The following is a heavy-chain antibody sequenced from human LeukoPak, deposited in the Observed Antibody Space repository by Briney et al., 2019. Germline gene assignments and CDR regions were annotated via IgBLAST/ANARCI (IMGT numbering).Heavy chain of an antibody. V-gene: IGHV4-4*07. Sequence: SETLSLTCTVSGGSISSYYWTWIRQPPGKGLEWIGRIYTTGSTNYNPSLKSRVTMSVDTSKNQFSLKLSSVAAAEPGVYYCGKKIAVAGKAGFDYWRQGTLVTVSS. CDR3: GKKIAVAGKAGFDY. CDR1: GGSISSYY. J-gene: IGHJ4*02. D-gene: IGHD6-19*01. CDR2: IYTTGST.